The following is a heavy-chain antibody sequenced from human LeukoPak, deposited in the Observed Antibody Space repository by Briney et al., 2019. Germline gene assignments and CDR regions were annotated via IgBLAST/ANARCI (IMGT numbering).Heavy chain of an antibody. J-gene: IGHJ4*02. D-gene: IGHD3-10*01. CDR3: VKEGGRVHYGSGGFFDS. CDR1: GFTLSNYV. CDR2: ITSNGGST. Sequence: GGSLRLSCSASGFTLSNYVMHWVRQAPGKGLEYVSAITSNGGSTYYAESVKGRFTFSRDSSKNTLYLQMSSLRAEDTAVYYCVKEGGRVHYGSGGFFDSWGQGTLVTVSS. V-gene: IGHV3-64D*09.